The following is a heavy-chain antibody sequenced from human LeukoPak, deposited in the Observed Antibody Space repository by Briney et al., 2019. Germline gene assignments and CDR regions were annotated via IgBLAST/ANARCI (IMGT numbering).Heavy chain of an antibody. J-gene: IGHJ4*02. D-gene: IGHD3-10*01. V-gene: IGHV4-38-2*02. CDR2: IYHSGST. Sequence: SETLSLTCTVSGYSISSGYYWGWIRQPPGKGLEWIGSIYHSGSTYYNPSLKSRVTISVDTSKNQFSLKLSSVTAADTAVYYCAREPSTEMVRGVIISHYFDYWGQGTLVTVSS. CDR3: AREPSTEMVRGVIISHYFDY. CDR1: GYSISSGYY.